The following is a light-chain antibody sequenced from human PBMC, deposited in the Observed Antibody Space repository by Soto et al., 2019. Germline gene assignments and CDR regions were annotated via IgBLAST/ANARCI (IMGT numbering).Light chain of an antibody. V-gene: IGKV3-15*01. CDR1: QGVSSN. CDR3: QQYNNWPFT. Sequence: EIVMTQSPATLSVSPGERATLSCRASQGVSSNLAWYQQKPGQAPRLLIFGASTRVTGLPARFSGSGSGTEFTLTISSLQSEDFAVYYCQQYNNWPFTFGQGTKLEIK. J-gene: IGKJ2*01. CDR2: GAS.